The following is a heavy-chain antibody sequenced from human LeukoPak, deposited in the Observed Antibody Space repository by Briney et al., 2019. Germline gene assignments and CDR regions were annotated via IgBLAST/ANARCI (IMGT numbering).Heavy chain of an antibody. V-gene: IGHV3-74*01. J-gene: IGHJ4*02. CDR3: ATYYYASGSSD. Sequence: HPGGSLRLSCAASGFTFSSYWMHWVRQAPGKGLVWVSRISSDGSSTTYADSVKVRFTISRDNAKNTLYLQMNSLRAEDTAVYYCATYYYASGSSDWGQGTLVTVSS. CDR1: GFTFSSYW. D-gene: IGHD3-10*01. CDR2: ISSDGSST.